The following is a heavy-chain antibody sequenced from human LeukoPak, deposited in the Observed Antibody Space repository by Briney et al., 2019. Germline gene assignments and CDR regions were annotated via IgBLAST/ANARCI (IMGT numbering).Heavy chain of an antibody. Sequence: GASVTVSCKASGGTFSSYAISWVRQAPGQGLEWVGRIIPILGIANYAQKFQGRVTITADKSTSTAYMELSSLRSEDTAVYYCAKDQFPTYYYDSSGYYPHDYWGQGTLVTVSS. CDR2: IIPILGIA. CDR3: AKDQFPTYYYDSSGYYPHDY. D-gene: IGHD3-22*01. CDR1: GGTFSSYA. J-gene: IGHJ4*02. V-gene: IGHV1-69*04.